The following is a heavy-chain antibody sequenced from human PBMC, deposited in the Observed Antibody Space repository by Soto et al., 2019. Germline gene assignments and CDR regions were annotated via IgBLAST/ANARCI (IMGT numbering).Heavy chain of an antibody. CDR1: GGSISSGGYY. V-gene: IGHV4-31*03. Sequence: PSETLSLTCTVSGGSISSGGYYRSWIRQHPGKGLEWIGYIYYSGSTYYNPSLKSRVTISVDTSKNQFSLKLSSVTAADTAVYYCARDQRQYQLLRYYYYGMDVWGQGTTVTV. D-gene: IGHD2-2*01. J-gene: IGHJ6*02. CDR3: ARDQRQYQLLRYYYYGMDV. CDR2: IYYSGST.